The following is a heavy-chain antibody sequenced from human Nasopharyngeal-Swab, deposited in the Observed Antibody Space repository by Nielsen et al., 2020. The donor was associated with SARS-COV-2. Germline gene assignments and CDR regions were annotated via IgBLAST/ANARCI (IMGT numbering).Heavy chain of an antibody. J-gene: IGHJ4*02. V-gene: IGHV4-61*02. Sequence: RQAPGKGLEWIGRIYTSGSTNYNPSRKSRVTISVDTSKNQFSLKLSSVTAADTAVYYCARGGCSSTSCYEIDYWGQGTLVTVSS. D-gene: IGHD2-2*01. CDR2: IYTSGST. CDR3: ARGGCSSTSCYEIDY.